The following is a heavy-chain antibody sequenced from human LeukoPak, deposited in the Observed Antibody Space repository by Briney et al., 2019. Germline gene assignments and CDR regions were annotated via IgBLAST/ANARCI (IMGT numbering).Heavy chain of an antibody. CDR3: ARSYGDYEYNWFDP. Sequence: PSETLSLTCAVYGGSFSGYYWSWIRQPPGKGLEWIGEINHSGSTNYNPSLKSRVTISVDTSKNQFSLKLSSVTAADTAVYYCARSYGDYEYNWFDPWGQGTLVTVSP. J-gene: IGHJ5*02. D-gene: IGHD4-17*01. CDR1: GGSFSGYY. V-gene: IGHV4-34*01. CDR2: INHSGST.